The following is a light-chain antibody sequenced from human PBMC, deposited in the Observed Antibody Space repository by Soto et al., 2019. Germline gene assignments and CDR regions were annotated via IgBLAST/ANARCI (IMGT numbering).Light chain of an antibody. V-gene: IGLV2-23*03. CDR2: EGT. J-gene: IGLJ1*01. CDR3: CSYAGTATV. CDR1: NSDVESYNL. Sequence: QSVLTQPPSASGTPGQRVTISCSGTNSDVESYNLVSWFRQHPGEAPKLIVYEGTKRPSGVSNRFSGSKSGNPASLTISGLQAEDEANYYCCSYAGTATVFGTGTKLTVL.